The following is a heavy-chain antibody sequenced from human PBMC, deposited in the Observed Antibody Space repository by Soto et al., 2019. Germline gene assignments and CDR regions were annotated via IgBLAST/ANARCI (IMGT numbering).Heavy chain of an antibody. CDR2: LYWDGDR. V-gene: IGHV2-5*02. Sequence: QITLRASGPTLVNATQTLTLPCSFSGFSISTSGVGVGWIRQPPGKALEWIALLYWDGDRRYSPSLNSRLTIIKDTSKNQVVLTMTNMDPVDTGTYYCAHYTVDTYMDVWGKGTTVTVSS. J-gene: IGHJ6*03. D-gene: IGHD4-4*01. CDR3: AHYTVDTYMDV. CDR1: GFSISTSGVG.